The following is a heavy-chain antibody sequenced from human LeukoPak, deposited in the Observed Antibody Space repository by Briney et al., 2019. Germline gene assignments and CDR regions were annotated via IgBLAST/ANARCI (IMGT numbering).Heavy chain of an antibody. CDR3: ARGGDSSSLYGWFDP. CDR1: GYTFTSFG. D-gene: IGHD6-13*01. V-gene: IGHV1-18*01. J-gene: IGHJ5*02. CDR2: ISTYNGNT. Sequence: ASVKVSCKASGYTFTSFGLSWVRQAPGQGLEWMGWISTYNGNTHYAQKFQGRVTMTRDTSISTAYMELSRLRSDDTAVYYCARGGDSSSLYGWFDPWGQGTLVTVSS.